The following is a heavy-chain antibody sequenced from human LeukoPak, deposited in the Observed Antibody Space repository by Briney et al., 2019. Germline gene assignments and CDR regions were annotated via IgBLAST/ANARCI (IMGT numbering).Heavy chain of an antibody. V-gene: IGHV1-2*02. Sequence: GASVKVSCKASGYTFSDYHTHWVRQAPGQGLEWMGWINPNSGDTKYAQKFRGRVTMTRDTSISTAYMDLSRLRSDDTALYYCARARKTRNIYGDYVFLFDYWGQGTLVTVSS. CDR1: GYTFSDYH. D-gene: IGHD4-17*01. CDR3: ARARKTRNIYGDYVFLFDY. J-gene: IGHJ4*02. CDR2: INPNSGDT.